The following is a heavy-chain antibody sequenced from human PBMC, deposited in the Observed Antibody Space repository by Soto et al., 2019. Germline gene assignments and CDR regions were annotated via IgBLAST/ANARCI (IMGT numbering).Heavy chain of an antibody. CDR1: GFTFRSYS. CDR3: ARYPAYYGPPSYNVY. J-gene: IGHJ4*02. V-gene: IGHV3-48*02. CDR2: ISSSSSTI. D-gene: IGHD3-10*01. Sequence: LRLSCAASGFTFRSYSMNWGRQAPGKGVERDTCISSSSSTIYYADSVKGRFTISRDNAKTSLYLQMNSLRDEDTAVYYCARYPAYYGPPSYNVYWGQGPLVTVSS.